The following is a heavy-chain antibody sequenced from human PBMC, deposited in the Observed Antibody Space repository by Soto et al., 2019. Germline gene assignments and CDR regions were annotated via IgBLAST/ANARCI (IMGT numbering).Heavy chain of an antibody. CDR1: GGTFSSYA. J-gene: IGHJ6*02. CDR2: IIPIFGTA. V-gene: IGHV1-69*13. D-gene: IGHD6-6*01. CDR3: VRRAEGRPGDGYYYVALDV. Sequence: SVKVSCKASGGTFSSYAISWVRQAPGQGLEWMGGIIPIFGTANYAQKFQGRVTITADESTSTAYMELSSLRSEDTAMYYCVRRAEGRPGDGYYYVALDVWGQGTTVTVSS.